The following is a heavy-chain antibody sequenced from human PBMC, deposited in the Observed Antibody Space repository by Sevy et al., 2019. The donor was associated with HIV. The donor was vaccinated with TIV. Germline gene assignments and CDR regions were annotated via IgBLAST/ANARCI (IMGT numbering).Heavy chain of an antibody. CDR2: VSDDGSTK. J-gene: IGHJ4*02. CDR3: ARPEITSGYLYYFDY. D-gene: IGHD3-22*01. Sequence: GGSLRLSCVVSGFTFNTYPLHWVRQAPGKGLEWVAVVSDDGSTKYYADSVKGRFTISRDNSKNTLYLQMNSLRADDTAIYYCARPEITSGYLYYFDYWGQGTLVTVSS. V-gene: IGHV3-30*04. CDR1: GFTFNTYP.